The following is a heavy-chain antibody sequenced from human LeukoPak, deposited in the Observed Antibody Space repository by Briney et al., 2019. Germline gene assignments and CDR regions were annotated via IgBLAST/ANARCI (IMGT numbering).Heavy chain of an antibody. J-gene: IGHJ6*03. CDR2: INPNSGGT. Sequence: ASVKVSCKASGYTFTGYYMHWVRQAPGQGREWMGWINPNSGGTNYAQKFQGRVTMTRDTSISTAYMELSRLRSDDTAVYYCARESRRSYYYYMDVWGKGTTVTISS. V-gene: IGHV1-2*02. CDR1: GYTFTGYY. CDR3: ARESRRSYYYYMDV.